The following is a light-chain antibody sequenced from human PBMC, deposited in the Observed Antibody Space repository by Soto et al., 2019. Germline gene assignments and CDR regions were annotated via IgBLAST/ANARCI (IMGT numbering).Light chain of an antibody. J-gene: IGKJ5*01. CDR3: QQRSDWPPIT. CDR1: RSISSY. Sequence: IVLPQSPDTLSLSPGDRSTLSCWASRSISSYLAWYQQKPGQSPRLLIYDASNRATGIPARFSGSGSGTDFTLTISSLEPEDFAVYYCQQRSDWPPITFGQGTRLEIK. V-gene: IGKV3-11*01. CDR2: DAS.